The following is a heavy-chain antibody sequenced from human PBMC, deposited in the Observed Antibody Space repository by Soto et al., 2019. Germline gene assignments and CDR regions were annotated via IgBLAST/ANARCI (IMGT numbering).Heavy chain of an antibody. V-gene: IGHV3-30*03. Sequence: GGSLRHSCAASGFTFSSYGMHWVRQAPGKGLEWVAVISYDGSNKYYADSVKGRFTISRDNSKNTLYLQMNSLRAEDTAVYYCARDLDIVVVPAASYYYYGMDVWGQGTTVTVSS. CDR3: ARDLDIVVVPAASYYYYGMDV. J-gene: IGHJ6*02. D-gene: IGHD2-2*03. CDR2: ISYDGSNK. CDR1: GFTFSSYG.